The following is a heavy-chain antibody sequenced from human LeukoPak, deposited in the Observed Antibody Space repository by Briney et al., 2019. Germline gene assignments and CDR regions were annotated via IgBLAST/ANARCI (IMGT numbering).Heavy chain of an antibody. Sequence: ASVKVSCKASGYTFTSYGISWVRQAPGQGLEWMGWISAYNGNTNYAQKLQGRVTMTTDTSTSTAYMELRSLRSDDTAVYYCARDFDPSTVTTSLPFGYWGQGTLVTVSS. CDR2: ISAYNGNT. D-gene: IGHD4-17*01. CDR1: GYTFTSYG. J-gene: IGHJ4*02. V-gene: IGHV1-18*01. CDR3: ARDFDPSTVTTSLPFGY.